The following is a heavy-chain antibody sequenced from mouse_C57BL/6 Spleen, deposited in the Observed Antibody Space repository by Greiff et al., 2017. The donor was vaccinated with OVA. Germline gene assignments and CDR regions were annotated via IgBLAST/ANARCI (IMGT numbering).Heavy chain of an antibody. CDR2: ISSGGSYT. CDR1: GFTFSSYG. V-gene: IGHV5-6*01. J-gene: IGHJ4*01. Sequence: EVQLQQSGGDLVKPGGSLKLSCAASGFTFSSYGMSWVRQTPDKRLEWVATISSGGSYTYYPDSVKGRFSLSRDNANNTMYLQISSLKSQDTAMYSCERQAYDCYYSYTLYAMDYWGQGTSVTVSS. D-gene: IGHD2-3*01. CDR3: ERQAYDCYYSYTLYAMDY.